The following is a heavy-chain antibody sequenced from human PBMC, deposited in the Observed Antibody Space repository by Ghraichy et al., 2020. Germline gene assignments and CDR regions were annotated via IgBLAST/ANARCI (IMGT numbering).Heavy chain of an antibody. CDR3: ARHSDYGGNFQAFDI. J-gene: IGHJ3*02. CDR1: GGSISSSSYY. V-gene: IGHV4-39*01. D-gene: IGHD4-23*01. CDR2: IFYSGST. Sequence: SQTLSLTCTVSGGSISSSSYYWGWIRQPPGKGLEWIGSIFYSGSTYYNPSLQSRVTMSVDTSKTQFSLRLSSVTAADTAVYYCARHSDYGGNFQAFDIWGQGTKVTVSS.